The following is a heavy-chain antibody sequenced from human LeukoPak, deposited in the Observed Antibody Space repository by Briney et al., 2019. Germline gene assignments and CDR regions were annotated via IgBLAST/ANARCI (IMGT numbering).Heavy chain of an antibody. CDR2: IGWNSGSV. D-gene: IGHD2-21*02. V-gene: IGHV3-9*01. CDR1: GFTFGDHA. CDR3: SKDIGVVVTAFNI. J-gene: IGHJ4*01. Sequence: GRSLRLSCVASGFTFGDHAMHWVRQAPGKGLEWVSGIGWNSGSVGYADSVKGRFTIYRDNAKNSLYLQMNSLREEDTALYYCSKDIGVVVTAFNIWGHGTLVTVSS.